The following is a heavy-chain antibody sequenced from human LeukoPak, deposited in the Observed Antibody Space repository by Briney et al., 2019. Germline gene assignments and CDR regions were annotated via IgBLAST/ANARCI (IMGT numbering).Heavy chain of an antibody. D-gene: IGHD6-19*01. Sequence: SETLSLTCTVSGGSISSYYWSWIRQPPGKGLEWIGYIYYSGSTNYNPSLKSRVTISVDTSKNQFSLKLSSVTAADTAVYYCARDHIAVAGYYGMDVWGQGTTVTVSS. CDR3: ARDHIAVAGYYGMDV. CDR2: IYYSGST. V-gene: IGHV4-59*01. J-gene: IGHJ6*02. CDR1: GGSISSYY.